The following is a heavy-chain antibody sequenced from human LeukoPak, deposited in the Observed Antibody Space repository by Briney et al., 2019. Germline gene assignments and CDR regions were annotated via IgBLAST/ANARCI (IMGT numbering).Heavy chain of an antibody. V-gene: IGHV3-7*04. CDR2: IRQDGSEK. Sequence: PGGSLNLACAASGFTFRSDWMSWVRHVPGKGLEWLANIRQDGSEKYYEDSVKGRFTISRNNAKNSLYLEMNSLRVDDTAVYYCARDPRIWGQGTMVTVSS. CDR1: GFTFRSDW. CDR3: ARDPRI. J-gene: IGHJ3*02.